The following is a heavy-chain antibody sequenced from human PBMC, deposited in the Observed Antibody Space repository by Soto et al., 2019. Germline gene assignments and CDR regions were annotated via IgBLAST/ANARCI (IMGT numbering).Heavy chain of an antibody. V-gene: IGHV2-26*01. D-gene: IGHD3-3*01. CDR2: IFSNDEK. Sequence: SGPTLVNPTETLTLTCTVSGFSLSNARMGVSWIRQPPGKALEWLEHIFSNDEKSYSTSLKSRLTISKDTSKSKLVLTMTNMDPVDTATYYCARMWKIFGVVGAFDIWGQGTMVTVSS. CDR3: ARMWKIFGVVGAFDI. CDR1: GFSLSNARMG. J-gene: IGHJ3*02.